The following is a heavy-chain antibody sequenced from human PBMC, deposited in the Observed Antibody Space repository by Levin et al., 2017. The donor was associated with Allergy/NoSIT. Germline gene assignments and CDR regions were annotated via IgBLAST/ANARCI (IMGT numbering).Heavy chain of an antibody. J-gene: IGHJ2*01. CDR1: GGSISSYY. V-gene: IGHV4-59*01. CDR2: IYYSGST. CDR3: ARVSSYYDSSGYYQSDWYFDR. Sequence: SETLSLTCTVSGGSISSYYWIWIRQPPGKGLEWIGYIYYSGSTNYNPSLKSRVTISVDTSKNQFSLKMSSVTAADTAVYYCARVSSYYDSSGYYQSDWYFDRWGRGTLVTVSS. D-gene: IGHD3-22*01.